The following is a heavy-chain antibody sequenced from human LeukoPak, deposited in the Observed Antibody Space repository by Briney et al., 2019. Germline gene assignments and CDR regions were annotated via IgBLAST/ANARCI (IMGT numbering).Heavy chain of an antibody. V-gene: IGHV3-30-3*01. Sequence: PGGSLRLACAASGFTFSSYAMHWVRQAPGEGLEWVAVISYDGSNKYYADSVKGRFTISRDNSKNTLYLQMNSLRAENTAVYYCARDLKGAQYKISNRGFDYWGQGTLVTVSS. CDR1: GFTFSSYA. D-gene: IGHD7-27*01. CDR2: ISYDGSNK. J-gene: IGHJ4*02. CDR3: ARDLKGAQYKISNRGFDY.